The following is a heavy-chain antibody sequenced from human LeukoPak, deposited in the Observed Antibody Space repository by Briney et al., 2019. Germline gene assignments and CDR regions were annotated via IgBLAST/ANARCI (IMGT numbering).Heavy chain of an antibody. CDR1: RFTFSTYW. Sequence: GGSLRLSCAASRFTFSTYWMHWVRQAPGKGLVWVSRINSDGSSTGYADSVKGRFTISRDNAKNTLYLQMNSLRAEDTAVYYCARDLSRYYNDYCGQGTLVTVSS. J-gene: IGHJ4*02. V-gene: IGHV3-74*01. CDR3: ARDLSRYYNDY. CDR2: INSDGSST.